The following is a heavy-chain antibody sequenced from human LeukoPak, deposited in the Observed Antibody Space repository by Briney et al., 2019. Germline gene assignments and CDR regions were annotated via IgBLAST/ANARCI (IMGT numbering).Heavy chain of an antibody. J-gene: IGHJ4*02. Sequence: SQTLSLTCTVSGGSISSGGYYWSWIRQHPGKSLEWIGYVYYSGSTYYNPSLKSRVTISVDTSKNQFSLKLSSVTAADTAVYYCARHLWYEQLVSPFDYWGQGTLVTVSS. CDR1: GGSISSGGYY. CDR2: VYYSGST. V-gene: IGHV4-31*03. CDR3: ARHLWYEQLVSPFDY. D-gene: IGHD6-6*01.